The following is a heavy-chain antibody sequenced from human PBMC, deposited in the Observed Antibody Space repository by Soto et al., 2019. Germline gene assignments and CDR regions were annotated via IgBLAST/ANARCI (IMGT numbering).Heavy chain of an antibody. CDR2: ISSSSSYI. CDR1: GFTFSSYS. J-gene: IGHJ4*02. D-gene: IGHD5-12*01. CDR3: AREGRDGYNWIFETPSYFDY. V-gene: IGHV3-21*01. Sequence: PGGSLRLSCAASGFTFSSYSMNWVRQAPGKGLEWVSSISSSSSYIYYADSVKGRFTISRDNAKNSLYLQMNSLRAEDTAVYYCAREGRDGYNWIFETPSYFDYWGQGTLVTVSS.